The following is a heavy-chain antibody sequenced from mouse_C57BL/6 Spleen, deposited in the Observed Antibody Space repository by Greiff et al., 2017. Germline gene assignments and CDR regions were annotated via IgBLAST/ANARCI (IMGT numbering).Heavy chain of an antibody. CDR3: ARNGRITTGRRYFDV. CDR1: GFSLTSYG. J-gene: IGHJ1*03. Sequence: QVQLKESGPGLVQPSQSLSITCTVSGFSLTSYGVHWVRQSPGKGLEWLGVIWSGGSTDYNAAFISRLSISQDNSKSQVFFKMNSLQADDTAIYYCARNGRITTGRRYFDVWGTGTTVTVSS. CDR2: IWSGGST. D-gene: IGHD2-4*01. V-gene: IGHV2-2*01.